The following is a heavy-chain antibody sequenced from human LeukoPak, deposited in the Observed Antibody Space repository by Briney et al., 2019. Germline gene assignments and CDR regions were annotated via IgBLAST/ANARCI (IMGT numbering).Heavy chain of an antibody. J-gene: IGHJ4*02. CDR2: IIPIFGTA. V-gene: IGHV1-69*06. CDR3: AGGDIVAYYFDY. D-gene: IGHD5-12*01. CDR1: GGTFSSYA. Sequence: ASVKVSCKASGGTFSSYAISWVRQAPGEGLEWMGGIIPIFGTANYAQKFQGRVTITADKSTSTAYMELSSLRSEDTAVYYCAGGDIVAYYFDYWGQGTLVTVSS.